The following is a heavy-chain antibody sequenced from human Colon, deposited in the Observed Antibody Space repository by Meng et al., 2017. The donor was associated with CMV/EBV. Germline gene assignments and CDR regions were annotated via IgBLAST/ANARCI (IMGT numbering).Heavy chain of an antibody. CDR3: AKPYSSGWVYFDY. CDR2: ISRTGDII. D-gene: IGHD6-19*01. CDR1: GFIFSDYY. J-gene: IGHJ4*02. V-gene: IGHV3-11*01. Sequence: GESLKISCAASGFIFSDYYMSWIRQAPGKGLEWVSYISRTGDIIYYADSVKGRFTTSRDNAKNALYLRMNSLRAEDTAVYYCAKPYSSGWVYFDYWGQGTLVTVSS.